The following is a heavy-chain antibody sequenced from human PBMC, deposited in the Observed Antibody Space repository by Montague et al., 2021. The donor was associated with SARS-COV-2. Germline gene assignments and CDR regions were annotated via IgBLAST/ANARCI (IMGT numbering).Heavy chain of an antibody. CDR1: GRSLNSGSYY. J-gene: IGHJ5*02. D-gene: IGHD5-12*01. V-gene: IGHV4-31*03. CDR3: ARHGHSHYDYIDP. CDR2: IYHSGST. Sequence: TLSLTCTVSGRSLNSGSYYWAWIRQPPGKGLEWIGYIYHSGSTYYNPSLKSRVTMSIDTSKNQFSLNLTSVTAADTAVYYCARHGHSHYDYIDPWGPGTLVTVSS.